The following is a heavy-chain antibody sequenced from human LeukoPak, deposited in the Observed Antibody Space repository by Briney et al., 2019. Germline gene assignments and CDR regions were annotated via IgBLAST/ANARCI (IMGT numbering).Heavy chain of an antibody. CDR2: INPNSGGT. J-gene: IGHJ5*02. Sequence: GGSVKVSCKAAGYTFTGYYMFWVRQAPGQGLEWMGRINPNSGGTNYAQKFQGRVTMTRDTSISTAYMELSRLRSDDTAVYYCARGYCSGGSCYSVENWFDPWGQGTLVTVSS. V-gene: IGHV1-2*06. CDR3: ARGYCSGGSCYSVENWFDP. D-gene: IGHD2-15*01. CDR1: GYTFTGYY.